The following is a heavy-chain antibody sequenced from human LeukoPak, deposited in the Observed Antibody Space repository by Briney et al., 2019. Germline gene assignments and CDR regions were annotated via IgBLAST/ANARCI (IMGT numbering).Heavy chain of an antibody. V-gene: IGHV3-15*01. CDR1: GFTFSNAW. CDR3: TTGVVPAAISYYYYYYMDV. J-gene: IGHJ6*03. Sequence: GGSLRLSCAASGFTFSNAWMSWVRQAPGKGLEWVGRIRSKTDGGTTDYAAPVKGRFTISRDDSKNTLFLQMNSLKTEDTAVYSCTTGVVPAAISYYYYYYMDVWGKGTTVTVSS. D-gene: IGHD2-2*02. CDR2: IRSKTDGGTT.